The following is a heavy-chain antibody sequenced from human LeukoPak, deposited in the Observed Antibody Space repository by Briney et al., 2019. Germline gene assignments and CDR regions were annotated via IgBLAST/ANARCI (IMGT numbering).Heavy chain of an antibody. D-gene: IGHD5-18*01. J-gene: IGHJ4*02. CDR1: GGSISSSSYY. V-gene: IGHV4-39*07. CDR3: ARGGLWLYYFDY. CDR2: IYYSGST. Sequence: SETLSLTCTVSGGSISSSSYYWGWIRQPPGKGLEWIGSIYYSGSTYYNPSLKSRATISVDTSKNQFSLKLSSVTGADTAVYYCARGGLWLYYFDYWGQGTLVTVSS.